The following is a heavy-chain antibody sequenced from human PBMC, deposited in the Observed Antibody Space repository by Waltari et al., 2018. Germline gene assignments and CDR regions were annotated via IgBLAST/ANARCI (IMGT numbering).Heavy chain of an antibody. Sequence: EVQLVQSGAEVKKPGESLKISCKGSGYSFTSYWIGWVRQMPGKGLEWMGSILPGDSVTRCSPSSQGQVISPADKSISTAYLQWSSRKASDTAMYYCARHDGDSSSWYEFVDYWGQGTLVTVSS. J-gene: IGHJ4*02. CDR2: ILPGDSVT. D-gene: IGHD6-13*01. V-gene: IGHV5-51*01. CDR1: GYSFTSYW. CDR3: ARHDGDSSSWYEFVDY.